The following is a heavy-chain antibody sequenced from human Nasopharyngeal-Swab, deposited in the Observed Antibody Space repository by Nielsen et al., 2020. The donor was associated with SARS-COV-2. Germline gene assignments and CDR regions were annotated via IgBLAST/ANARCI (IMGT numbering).Heavy chain of an antibody. CDR2: IYSGGTT. CDR3: ARALEYSSSSWDY. J-gene: IGHJ4*02. Sequence: GGSLRLSCAASGFTVSSNYMSWVRQAPGKGLEWVSDIYSGGTTYYADSVKGRFTISRDNSKNTLYLQMNSLRAEDTAVYYCARALEYSSSSWDYWGQGTLVTVSS. V-gene: IGHV3-53*01. D-gene: IGHD6-6*01. CDR1: GFTVSSNY.